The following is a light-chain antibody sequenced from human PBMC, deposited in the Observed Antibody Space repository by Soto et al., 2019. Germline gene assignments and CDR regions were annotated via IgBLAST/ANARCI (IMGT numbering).Light chain of an antibody. V-gene: IGLV2-14*01. CDR1: SSDVGGYNY. CDR2: AVS. CDR3: CSYTGNSSLV. J-gene: IGLJ2*01. Sequence: QSVLTQPASVSGSPGQSITISCAGTSSDVGGYNYVSWYQHHPGIAPKLMIYAVSSRPSGASYPFSGSKSGNTASLTISWLQPEDEADYYCCSYTGNSSLVFGEGTKLTVL.